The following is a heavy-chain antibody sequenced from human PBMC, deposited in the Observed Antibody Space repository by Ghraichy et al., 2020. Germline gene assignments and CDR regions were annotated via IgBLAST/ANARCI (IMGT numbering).Heavy chain of an antibody. CDR1: GFTFSSYS. Sequence: GGSLRLSCAASGFTFSSYSMNWVRRAPGKGLEWVSYISSSSSTIYYADSVKGRFTISRDNAKNSLYLQMNSLRDEDTAVYYCARGMNGYSNYVGCFDLWGRGTLVTVSS. D-gene: IGHD4-11*01. CDR2: ISSSSSTI. CDR3: ARGMNGYSNYVGCFDL. J-gene: IGHJ2*01. V-gene: IGHV3-48*02.